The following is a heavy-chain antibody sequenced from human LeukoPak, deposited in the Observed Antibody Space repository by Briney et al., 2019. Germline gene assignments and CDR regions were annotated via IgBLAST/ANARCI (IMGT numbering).Heavy chain of an antibody. CDR3: AKDSTTVTTFDAFDI. CDR1: GFTFSSYA. CDR2: ISGSGGST. V-gene: IGHV3-23*01. D-gene: IGHD4-17*01. J-gene: IGHJ3*02. Sequence: PGGSLRLSCAASGFTFSSYAMSWVRQAPGKGLEWVSAISGSGGSTYCADSVKGRFTISGDNSKNTLYLQMNSLRAEDTAVYYCAKDSTTVTTFDAFDIWGQGTMVTVSS.